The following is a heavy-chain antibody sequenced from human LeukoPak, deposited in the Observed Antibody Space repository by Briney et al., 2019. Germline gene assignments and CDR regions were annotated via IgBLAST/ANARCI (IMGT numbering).Heavy chain of an antibody. D-gene: IGHD6-13*01. CDR3: ARVAAGKGYPFDH. Sequence: SQTLSLTCTVSGGSISGGSYYWSWIRQPAGKGLEWIGRIYTSGSTNYNPSLKSRVTISVDTSKNQFSLKLSSVTAADTAVYYCARVAAGKGYPFDHWGQGTLVTVSS. J-gene: IGHJ4*02. CDR2: IYTSGST. CDR1: GGSISGGSYY. V-gene: IGHV4-61*02.